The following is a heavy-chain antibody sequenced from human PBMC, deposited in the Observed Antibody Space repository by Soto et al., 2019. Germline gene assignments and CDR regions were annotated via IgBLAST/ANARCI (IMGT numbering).Heavy chain of an antibody. J-gene: IGHJ4*02. V-gene: IGHV3-23*01. CDR1: GFTISSYG. D-gene: IGHD3-9*01. Sequence: EVQLLESGGGLVQPGGSLRLSCAASGFTISSYGMTWVRQAPGKGLEWVSTIRGSDGSTYDADSVKGRFTISRDNSKNTVYLQMNSLRVEGTAVYFCAKDVNYDILAGYYYYWGQGTLVSVSS. CDR2: IRGSDGST. CDR3: AKDVNYDILAGYYYY.